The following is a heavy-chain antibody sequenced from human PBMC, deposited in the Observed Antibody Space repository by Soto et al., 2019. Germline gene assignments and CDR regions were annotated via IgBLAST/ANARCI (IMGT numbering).Heavy chain of an antibody. Sequence: GASVKVSCKASGFTFTRSAVQWVRQARGQSLEWIGWIVVGSGNTNYAQKFQERVTITRDMSTSTAYMELSSLRSEDTAVYYCAADQTTVYYYYGMDVWGQGTTVTVSS. CDR2: IVVGSGNT. V-gene: IGHV1-58*01. J-gene: IGHJ6*02. CDR3: AADQTTVYYYYGMDV. CDR1: GFTFTRSA. D-gene: IGHD4-17*01.